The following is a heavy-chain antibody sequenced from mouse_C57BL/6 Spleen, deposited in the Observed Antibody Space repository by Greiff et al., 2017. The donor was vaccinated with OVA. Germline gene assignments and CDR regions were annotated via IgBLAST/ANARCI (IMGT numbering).Heavy chain of an antibody. Sequence: VQLQQPGAELVRPGTSVKLSCKASGYTFTSYWMHWVKQRPGQGLEWIGVIDPSDSYTNYNQKFKGKATLTVDTSSSTAYMQLSSLTSEDSAVDYCGLLPFDYWGQGTTLTVSS. J-gene: IGHJ2*01. V-gene: IGHV1-59*01. CDR1: GYTFTSYW. D-gene: IGHD2-3*01. CDR2: IDPSDSYT. CDR3: GLLPFDY.